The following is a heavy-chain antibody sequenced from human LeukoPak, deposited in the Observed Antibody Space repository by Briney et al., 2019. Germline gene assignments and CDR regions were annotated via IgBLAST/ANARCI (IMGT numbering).Heavy chain of an antibody. J-gene: IGHJ4*02. V-gene: IGHV3-23*01. CDR3: AKEEERFAAWGYFDS. CDR1: GFTFSTYA. Sequence: GGSLRLSCAASGFTFSTYAMTWVRQAPGKGPEWVSIFYADSVKGRFTISRDNSRNTLFLDMNSLRAEDTALYFCAKEEERFAAWGYFDSWGQGSLVTVSS. D-gene: IGHD3-16*01.